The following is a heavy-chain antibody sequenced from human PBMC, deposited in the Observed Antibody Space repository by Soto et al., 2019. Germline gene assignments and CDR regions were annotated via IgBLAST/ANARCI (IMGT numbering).Heavy chain of an antibody. CDR1: RFTFSSYA. CDR3: AKGPYYDFWSGFDY. D-gene: IGHD3-3*01. CDR2: ISGSGGST. J-gene: IGHJ4*02. Sequence: EVQLLESGGGLVQPGGSLRLSCAASRFTFSSYAMSWVRQAPGKGLEWVSGISGSGGSTYYADSVKGRFTISRDNSKNTLYLQMNSLRAEDTAVYYCAKGPYYDFWSGFDYWGQGTLVTVSS. V-gene: IGHV3-23*01.